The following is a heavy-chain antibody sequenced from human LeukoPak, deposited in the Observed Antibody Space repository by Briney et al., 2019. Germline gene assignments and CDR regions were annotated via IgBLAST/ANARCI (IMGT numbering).Heavy chain of an antibody. Sequence: PSETLSLTCTVSGGSISSYYWSWIRQPPGKGLEWIGYIYYSGSTNYNPSLKSRVTISVDTSKNQFSLKLSSVTAADTAVYYCARREYSSGWYYFDYWGQGTLATVSS. J-gene: IGHJ4*02. CDR3: ARREYSSGWYYFDY. CDR1: GGSISSYY. CDR2: IYYSGST. V-gene: IGHV4-59*01. D-gene: IGHD6-19*01.